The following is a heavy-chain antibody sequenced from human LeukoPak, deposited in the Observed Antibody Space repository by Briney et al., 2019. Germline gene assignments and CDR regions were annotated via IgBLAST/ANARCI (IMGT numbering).Heavy chain of an antibody. CDR3: VRADCVVGGYCPSFTY. V-gene: IGHV4-61*02. D-gene: IGHD2-21*02. J-gene: IGHJ4*02. Sequence: SQTLCLTCAVSGVTISSVAYYWSWIRQPAGKGLEWIGRIYTSGSTNYNPSLKSRVTISLDTSKNQFSLKLSSVTAADTAVYFCVRADCVVGGYCPSFTYWGKGTLVTVSS. CDR1: GVTISSVAYY. CDR2: IYTSGST.